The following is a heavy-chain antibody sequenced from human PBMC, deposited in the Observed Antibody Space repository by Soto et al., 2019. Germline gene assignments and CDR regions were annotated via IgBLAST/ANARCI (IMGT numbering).Heavy chain of an antibody. CDR3: AKEALERDYLDY. CDR1: GFTFSSYA. J-gene: IGHJ4*02. Sequence: EVQLLESGGGLVQPGGSLRLSCAASGFTFSSYAMSWVRQAPGKGLEWVSAISGSGGSTYYADSVKGRFTISRDNSKKALYLQMNSRRAEDTAVYDGAKEALERDYLDYWGQGTLVTVSS. D-gene: IGHD1-1*01. CDR2: ISGSGGST. V-gene: IGHV3-23*01.